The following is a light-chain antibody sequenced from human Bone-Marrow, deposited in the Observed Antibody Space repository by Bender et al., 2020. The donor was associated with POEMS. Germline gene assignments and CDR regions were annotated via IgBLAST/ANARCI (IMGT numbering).Light chain of an antibody. CDR1: SSDVGAYNY. CDR3: SSQTATSLCV. CDR2: DVD. V-gene: IGLV2-14*03. J-gene: IGLJ1*01. Sequence: QSALTQPDSVSGSPGQSITISCTGTSSDVGAYNYVSWYQQHPGKAPKLLIYDVDYRPSGVSNRFSGSKSGNTASLTISGLQAEDEADYYCSSQTATSLCVFGTGTTVTVL.